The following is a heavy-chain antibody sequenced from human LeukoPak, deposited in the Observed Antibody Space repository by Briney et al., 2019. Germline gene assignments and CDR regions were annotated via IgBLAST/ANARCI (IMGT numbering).Heavy chain of an antibody. CDR2: ISSSSSYI. V-gene: IGHV3-21*01. CDR3: ANSYGLEGIDY. J-gene: IGHJ4*02. Sequence: KSGGSLRLSFAASGFTFSSYSMNWVRQAPGKGLEWVSSISSSSSYIYYADSVKGRFTISRNNAKNSLYLQMNSLRAEDTAVYYCANSYGLEGIDYWGQGTLVTVSS. CDR1: GFTFSSYS. D-gene: IGHD5-18*01.